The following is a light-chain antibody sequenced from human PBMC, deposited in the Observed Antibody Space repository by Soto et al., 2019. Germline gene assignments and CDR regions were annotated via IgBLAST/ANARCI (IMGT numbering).Light chain of an antibody. CDR3: QQYGSSST. V-gene: IGKV3-11*01. Sequence: TELTHFQSTFSLSPWETATLSCRASQNVDKFLAWYQQRPGQPPRLLIFDSSNRATGVPARFSGSGSGTDFTLTISRLEPEDFAVYYCQQYGSSSTFGQGTRLEI. J-gene: IGKJ5*01. CDR2: DSS. CDR1: QNVDKF.